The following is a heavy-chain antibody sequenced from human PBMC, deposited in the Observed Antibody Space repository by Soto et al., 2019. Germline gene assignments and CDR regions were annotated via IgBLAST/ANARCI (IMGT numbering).Heavy chain of an antibody. Sequence: SETLSLTCTVSGGSIISSTYFWGWIRQPPGKGLEWIGNINFGGSTYNNPSLRSRVTISVDTSKNEFSLRLSSVTAADTAVYYCARVDRGGGSCNYYYSGMDVWGQGATVTVSS. V-gene: IGHV4-39*02. J-gene: IGHJ6*02. CDR2: INFGGST. CDR3: ARVDRGGGSCNYYYSGMDV. D-gene: IGHD2-15*01. CDR1: GGSIISSTYF.